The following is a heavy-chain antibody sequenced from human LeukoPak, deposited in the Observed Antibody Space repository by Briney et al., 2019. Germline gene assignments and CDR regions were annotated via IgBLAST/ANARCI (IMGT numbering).Heavy chain of an antibody. J-gene: IGHJ4*02. V-gene: IGHV3-30*02. CDR2: IRYDGSNK. Sequence: PGGSLRLSCAASGFTFSSYGMHWVRQAPGKGLEWVAFIRYDGSNKYYVDSVKGRFTISRDNSKNTLYLQMNSLRAEDTAVYYCAKDGPVFCSSTSCYVLDCWGQGTLVTVSS. CDR3: AKDGPVFCSSTSCYVLDC. CDR1: GFTFSSYG. D-gene: IGHD2-2*01.